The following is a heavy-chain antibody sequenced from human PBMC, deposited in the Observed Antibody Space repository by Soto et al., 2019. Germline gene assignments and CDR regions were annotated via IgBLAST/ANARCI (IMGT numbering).Heavy chain of an antibody. D-gene: IGHD6-19*01. CDR1: GYTFTGYY. Sequence: QVQLVQSGAEVKKPGASVKVSCKASGYTFTGYYMHWVRQAPGQGLEWMGWINPNSGGTNYAQKFQGWVTMTRDTSISTAYMELSRLRSDDTAVYYCARGIAVARYYYYYYMDVWGKGTTVTVSS. J-gene: IGHJ6*03. CDR3: ARGIAVARYYYYYYMDV. V-gene: IGHV1-2*04. CDR2: INPNSGGT.